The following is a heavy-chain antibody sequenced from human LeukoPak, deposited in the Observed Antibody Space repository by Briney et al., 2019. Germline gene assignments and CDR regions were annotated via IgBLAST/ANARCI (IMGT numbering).Heavy chain of an antibody. J-gene: IGHJ5*02. CDR2: ISWNSGSI. D-gene: IGHD4-17*01. Sequence: GGSLRLSCAASGFTLDDYAMHWVRQAPGKGLEWVSGISWNSGSIGYADSVKGRFTISRDNAKNSLYLQMNSLRAEDTALYYCAKGPRVTTSWFDPWGQGTLVTVSS. CDR1: GFTLDDYA. V-gene: IGHV3-9*01. CDR3: AKGPRVTTSWFDP.